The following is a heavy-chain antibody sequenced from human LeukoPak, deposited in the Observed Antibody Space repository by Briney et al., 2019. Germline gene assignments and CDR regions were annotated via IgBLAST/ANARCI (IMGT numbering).Heavy chain of an antibody. Sequence: GGSLRLSCAAPGFTFSSYGMHWVRQAPGKGLEWVAVIWYDGSNKYYADSVKGRFTISRDNSKNTLYLQMNSLRAEDTAVYYCARDPSLTEYSGSYYSWFDPWGQGTLVTVSS. CDR2: IWYDGSNK. CDR3: ARDPSLTEYSGSYYSWFDP. D-gene: IGHD1-26*01. J-gene: IGHJ5*02. CDR1: GFTFSSYG. V-gene: IGHV3-33*01.